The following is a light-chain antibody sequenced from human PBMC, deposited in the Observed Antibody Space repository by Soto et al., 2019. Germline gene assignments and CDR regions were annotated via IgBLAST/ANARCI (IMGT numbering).Light chain of an antibody. Sequence: EIVMTQSPATLSVSPGERATLSCRASQSIGSTLAWYQQKPGQAPRLLIYDASTRATGIPVRFSGSGSGTEFTITINSLQSEDFTVYYCQQYNNWPFAFGPGTKVDIK. J-gene: IGKJ3*01. V-gene: IGKV3-15*01. CDR1: QSIGST. CDR3: QQYNNWPFA. CDR2: DAS.